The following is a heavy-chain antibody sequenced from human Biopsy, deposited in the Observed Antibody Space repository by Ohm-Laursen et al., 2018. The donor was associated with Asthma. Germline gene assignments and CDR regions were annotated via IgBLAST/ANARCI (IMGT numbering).Heavy chain of an antibody. CDR1: GFSFADCA. V-gene: IGHV3-9*01. J-gene: IGHJ4*01. CDR2: ISWNSGNI. Sequence: SSLRLSCSASGFSFADCAMHWVRQAPGKGLEWVSSISWNSGNIDYAVSVKGRFTISRDNAKNSLYLQMQSLRPEDTAFYYCAKSADYYDSTDYLDFWGRGTLVNVSS. D-gene: IGHD3-22*01. CDR3: AKSADYYDSTDYLDF.